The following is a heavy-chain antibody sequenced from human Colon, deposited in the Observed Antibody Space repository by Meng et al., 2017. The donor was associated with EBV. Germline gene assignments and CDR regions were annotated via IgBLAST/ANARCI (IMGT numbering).Heavy chain of an antibody. D-gene: IGHD2-21*01. V-gene: IGHV3-11*01. CDR3: ARDEVGIGNNGYDF. J-gene: IGHJ4*02. Sequence: QVQLVEVGGGLGKPGGSLRLSCAASGFTFSDYYMSWIRQAPGKGLEWLSYISPSGTSIYYADSVRGRFTLSRDNAKNSLYLQMNSLRADDTAVYYCARDEVGIGNNGYDFWGQGTLVTVSS. CDR2: ISPSGTSI. CDR1: GFTFSDYY.